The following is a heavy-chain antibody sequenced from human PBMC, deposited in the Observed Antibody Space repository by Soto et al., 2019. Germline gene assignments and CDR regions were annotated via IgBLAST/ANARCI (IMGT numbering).Heavy chain of an antibody. V-gene: IGHV1-18*01. CDR3: ATIAAAGNWFDP. CDR1: GYTFTSYG. J-gene: IGHJ5*02. Sequence: GASVKVSCKAAGYTFTSYGISWVRQAPGQGLEWMGWISAYNGNTNYAQKLQGRVTMTTDTSTSTAYMELRSLRSDDTAVYYCATIAAAGNWFDPWGQGTLVTVSS. D-gene: IGHD6-13*01. CDR2: ISAYNGNT.